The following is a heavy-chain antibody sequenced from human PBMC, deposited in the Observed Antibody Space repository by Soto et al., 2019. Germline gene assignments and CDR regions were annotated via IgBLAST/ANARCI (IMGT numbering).Heavy chain of an antibody. Sequence: EVQLLESGGGLVQPGGSLRLSCAASGFSLSSRAMSWVRQAPGKGLEWVSTISGSGVSTYYPDSVRGRFTISKDNYKNTVYLQMNSLRAEDTAEYFCTKGGSMVNREFTSWGQGTLVTVSS. V-gene: IGHV3-23*01. J-gene: IGHJ5*02. CDR1: GFSLSSRA. CDR3: TKGGSMVNREFTS. D-gene: IGHD3-10*01. CDR2: ISGSGVST.